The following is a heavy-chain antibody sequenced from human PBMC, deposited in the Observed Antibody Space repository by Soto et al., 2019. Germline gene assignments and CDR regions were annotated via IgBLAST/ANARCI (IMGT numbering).Heavy chain of an antibody. D-gene: IGHD2-15*01. Sequence: QVQLVQSGAEVKKPGSSVKVSCKASGGTFSSYTISWVRQAPGQGLEWMGRIIPILGIANYAQKFQGRVTMTADKSTSTAYMELSSLRSEDTAVYYCARSRYRNYCSGGSCYFDYWGQGTLVTVSS. CDR1: GGTFSSYT. J-gene: IGHJ4*02. V-gene: IGHV1-69*02. CDR3: ARSRYRNYCSGGSCYFDY. CDR2: IIPILGIA.